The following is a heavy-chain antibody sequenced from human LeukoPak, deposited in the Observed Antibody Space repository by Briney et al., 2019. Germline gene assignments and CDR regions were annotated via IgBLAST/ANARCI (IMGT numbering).Heavy chain of an antibody. D-gene: IGHD3-10*01. Sequence: PSETLSLTCAVYGGSFSGYYWSWIRQPPGKGLEWIGEINHSGSTNYNPSLKSRVTISVDTSKNQFSLKLSSVTAADTAVYYCARARYYGSGSYYELYYFDYWGQGTLVTVSS. V-gene: IGHV4-34*01. J-gene: IGHJ4*02. CDR2: INHSGST. CDR3: ARARYYGSGSYYELYYFDY. CDR1: GGSFSGYY.